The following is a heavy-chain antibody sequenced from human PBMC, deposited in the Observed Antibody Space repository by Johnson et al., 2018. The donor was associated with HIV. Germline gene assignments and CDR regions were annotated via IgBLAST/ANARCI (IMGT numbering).Heavy chain of an antibody. CDR3: ARDGSDVVGAPLQAFDI. J-gene: IGHJ3*02. CDR2: INWNGGST. Sequence: VQLVESGGGLVQPGGSLRLSCAASGFTFSRYWMDWVRQAPGKGLVWVSGINWNGGSTGYADSVKGRFTISRDNAKNSLYLQMNSLRAEDTAVYYCARDGSDVVGAPLQAFDIWGQGTMVTVSS. CDR1: GFTFSRYW. D-gene: IGHD1-26*01. V-gene: IGHV3-20*04.